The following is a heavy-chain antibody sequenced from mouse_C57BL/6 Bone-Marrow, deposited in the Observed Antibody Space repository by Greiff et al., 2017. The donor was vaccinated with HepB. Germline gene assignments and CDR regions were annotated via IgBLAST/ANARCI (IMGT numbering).Heavy chain of an antibody. J-gene: IGHJ3*01. V-gene: IGHV5-4*01. D-gene: IGHD2-1*01. CDR3: ASYYRAWFAY. CDR1: GFTFSSYA. Sequence: EVQRVESGGGLVKPGGSLKLSCAASGFTFSSYAMSWVRQTPEKRLEWVATISDGGSYTYYPDNVKGRFTISRDNAKNNLYLQMSHLKSEDTAMYYCASYYRAWFAYWGQGTLVTVSA. CDR2: ISDGGSYT.